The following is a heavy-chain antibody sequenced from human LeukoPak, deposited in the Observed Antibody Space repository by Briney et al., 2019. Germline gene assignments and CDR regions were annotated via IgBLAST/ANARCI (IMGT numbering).Heavy chain of an antibody. CDR3: ARQYYYDSSGYYDAYFQH. V-gene: IGHV3-21*01. CDR2: ISSSSSYI. J-gene: IGHJ1*01. D-gene: IGHD3-22*01. CDR1: GFTFSSYS. Sequence: GGSLRLSCAASGFTFSSYSMNWVRQAPGKGLEWVSSISSSSSYIYYADSVKGRFTISRDNAKNSLYLQMNSLRAEDTAVYYCARQYYYDSSGYYDAYFQHWGQGTLVTVSS.